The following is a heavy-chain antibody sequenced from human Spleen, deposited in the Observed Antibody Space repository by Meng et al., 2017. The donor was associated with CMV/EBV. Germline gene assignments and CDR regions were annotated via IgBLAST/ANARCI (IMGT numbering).Heavy chain of an antibody. D-gene: IGHD3-3*01. Sequence: GESLKISCEASGFTFTNAWMSWVRQSPGKGLEWVGRIKSKIDGGTTDYAAPVRGRFTISRDDSKNTMYLQMNSLHTEDTAIHYCTADPKAFGVALFDSRGQGTLVTVSS. CDR1: GFTFTNAW. J-gene: IGHJ4*02. V-gene: IGHV3-15*01. CDR3: TADPKAFGVALFDS. CDR2: IKSKIDGGTT.